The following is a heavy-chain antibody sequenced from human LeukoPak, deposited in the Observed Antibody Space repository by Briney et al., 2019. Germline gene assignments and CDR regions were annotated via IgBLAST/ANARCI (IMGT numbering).Heavy chain of an antibody. CDR2: ISYDGSNK. Sequence: GGSLRLSCAASGFTFSSYAMHWVRQAPGKGLEWVAVISYDGSNKYYADSVKGRFTISRDSSKNTLYLQMNSLRAEDTAVYYCARSRVLSAAGNLWGQGTLVTVSS. D-gene: IGHD6-13*01. V-gene: IGHV3-30-3*01. CDR3: ARSRVLSAAGNL. J-gene: IGHJ4*02. CDR1: GFTFSSYA.